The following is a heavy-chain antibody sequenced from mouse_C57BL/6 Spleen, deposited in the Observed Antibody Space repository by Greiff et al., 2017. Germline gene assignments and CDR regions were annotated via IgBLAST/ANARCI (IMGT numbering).Heavy chain of an antibody. CDR2: INPSSGYT. J-gene: IGHJ4*01. D-gene: IGHD2-3*01. Sequence: VKLMESGAELARPGASVKMSCKASGYTFTSYTMHWVKQRPGQGLEWIGYINPSSGYTKYNQKFKDKATLTADKSSSTAYMQLSSLTSEDSAVYYCARDPYDGYYAMDYWGQGTSVTVSS. CDR1: GYTFTSYT. V-gene: IGHV1-4*01. CDR3: ARDPYDGYYAMDY.